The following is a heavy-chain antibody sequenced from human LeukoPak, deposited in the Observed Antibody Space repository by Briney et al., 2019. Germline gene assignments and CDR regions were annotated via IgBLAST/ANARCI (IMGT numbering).Heavy chain of an antibody. CDR2: ISGNGGST. Sequence: GGSLRLSCAAPGLTFSTYAMTWVRQAPGKGLEWVSGISGNGGSTYHADSVKGRFTISRDNSKNTLYLQMNSLRAEDTALYYCAKYGSGSPYYYMDVWGKGTTVTVSS. J-gene: IGHJ6*03. V-gene: IGHV3-23*01. CDR3: AKYGSGSPYYYMDV. D-gene: IGHD3-10*01. CDR1: GLTFSTYA.